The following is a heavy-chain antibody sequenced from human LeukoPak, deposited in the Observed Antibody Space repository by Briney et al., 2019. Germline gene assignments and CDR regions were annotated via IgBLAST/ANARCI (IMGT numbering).Heavy chain of an antibody. CDR1: GFTVSSNY. Sequence: GGSLRLSCAASGFTVSSNYMSWVRQAPGKGLEWVSVIYSGGSTYYADSVKGRFTISRHNSKNTLYLQMNSLRAEDTAVYYCAREVNCSGGSCYSGYFDYWGREPWSPSPQ. J-gene: IGHJ4*02. CDR2: IYSGGST. CDR3: AREVNCSGGSCYSGYFDY. D-gene: IGHD2-15*01. V-gene: IGHV3-53*04.